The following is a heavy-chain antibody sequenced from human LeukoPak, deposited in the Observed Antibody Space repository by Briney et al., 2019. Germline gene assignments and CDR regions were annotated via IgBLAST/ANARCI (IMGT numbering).Heavy chain of an antibody. CDR3: SRDDRDGYNYFAY. D-gene: IGHD5-24*01. CDR1: GFTFSSYW. Sequence: PGGSLALSCAASGFTFSSYWMTWLRQAPGKGLEWVANIKEDGSEKYYVDSVKGRFTISRDDAKNALYLQMNSLRAEDSAVYYCSRDDRDGYNYFAYWGQGTLVTVSS. V-gene: IGHV3-7*04. J-gene: IGHJ4*02. CDR2: IKEDGSEK.